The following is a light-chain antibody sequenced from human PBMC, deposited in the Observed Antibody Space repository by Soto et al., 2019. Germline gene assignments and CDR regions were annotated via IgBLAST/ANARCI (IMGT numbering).Light chain of an antibody. CDR2: EVS. CDR3: CSYAGSSTFPYV. J-gene: IGLJ1*01. Sequence: QSVLTQPASVPGSPGQSITIPCPGTSSDVGSYNLVSWYQQHPGKAPKLMIYEVSKRPSGVSNRFSGSKSGNTASLTISGLQAEDEADYYCCSYAGSSTFPYVFGTGTKVTVL. CDR1: SSDVGSYNL. V-gene: IGLV2-23*02.